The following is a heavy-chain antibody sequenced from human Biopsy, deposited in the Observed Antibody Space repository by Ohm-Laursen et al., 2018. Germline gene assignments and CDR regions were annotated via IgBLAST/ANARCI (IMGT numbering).Heavy chain of an antibody. V-gene: IGHV4-31*01. Sequence: TLSLTCIVSGDSIFGGGYYWTWIRQRPGKGLEWIGYIFNSANTYYNPSLKNLITISGDTSKNQFSLKLNSVTAADTAVYYCARGDYFDSNGYFWFDPWGQGTLVTVSP. CDR1: GDSIFGGGYY. CDR3: ARGDYFDSNGYFWFDP. D-gene: IGHD3-22*01. J-gene: IGHJ5*02. CDR2: IFNSANT.